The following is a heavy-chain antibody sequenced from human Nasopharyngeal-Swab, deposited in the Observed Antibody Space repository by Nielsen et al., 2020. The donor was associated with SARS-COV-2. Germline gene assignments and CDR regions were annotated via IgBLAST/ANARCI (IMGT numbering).Heavy chain of an antibody. J-gene: IGHJ6*02. CDR1: GFTFSSYW. Sequence: GGSLRLSCAASGFTFSSYWMSWVRQAPGHGLEWVADIKQDGSEKYYVDSVKGRFTISRDNAKNSLYLQMNSLRAEGTAVYYCARDQADCSGGSCPYYYYGMDVWGQGTTVTVSS. CDR2: IKQDGSEK. D-gene: IGHD2-15*01. CDR3: ARDQADCSGGSCPYYYYGMDV. V-gene: IGHV3-7*01.